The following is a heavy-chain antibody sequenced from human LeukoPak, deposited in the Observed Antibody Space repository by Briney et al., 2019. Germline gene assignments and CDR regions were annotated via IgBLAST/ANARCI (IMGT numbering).Heavy chain of an antibody. V-gene: IGHV4-4*02. CDR2: INHSGST. CDR3: ARVAILTGYLVDY. J-gene: IGHJ4*02. CDR1: GGSISSSNW. D-gene: IGHD3-9*01. Sequence: PSETLSLTCAVSGGSISSSNWWSWIRQPPGKGLEWIGEINHSGSTNYNPSLKSRVTISVDTSKNQFSLKLSSVTAADTAVYYCARVAILTGYLVDYWGQGTLVTVSS.